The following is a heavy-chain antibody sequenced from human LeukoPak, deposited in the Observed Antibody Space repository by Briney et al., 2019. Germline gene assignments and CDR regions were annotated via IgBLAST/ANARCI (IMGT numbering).Heavy chain of an antibody. D-gene: IGHD1-1*01. Sequence: GGSLRLSCAPSGFTFVDYGLSWVRQAPGKGLEWVSVICSGGSTYYADSVKGRFTISRDNSKNTLYLQMNSLRAEDTAVYYCATTKPGHYYYYYMDVWGKGTTVTVSS. J-gene: IGHJ6*03. CDR3: ATTKPGHYYYYYMDV. CDR2: ICSGGST. CDR1: GFTFVDYG. V-gene: IGHV3-66*02.